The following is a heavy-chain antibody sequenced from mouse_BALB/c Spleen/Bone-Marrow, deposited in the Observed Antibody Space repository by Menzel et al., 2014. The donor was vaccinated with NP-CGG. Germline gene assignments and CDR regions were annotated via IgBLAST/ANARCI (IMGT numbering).Heavy chain of an antibody. CDR3: AHYYRYVYFDY. CDR1: GYTFTSYW. Sequence: QVQLQQSGAELAKPGASVKMSCKASGYTFTSYWMHWVKQRPGQGLEWIGYINPSTTYSAYNQKFKDKATLTADKSSSTAYMQLSSLKSEDSAVYYYAHYYRYVYFDYWGKAPLSQSPQ. J-gene: IGHJ2*01. V-gene: IGHV1-7*01. CDR2: INPSTTYS. D-gene: IGHD2-14*01.